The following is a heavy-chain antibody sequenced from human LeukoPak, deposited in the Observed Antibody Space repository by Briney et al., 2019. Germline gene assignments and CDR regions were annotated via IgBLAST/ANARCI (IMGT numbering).Heavy chain of an antibody. CDR3: TRGDWNDDN. J-gene: IGHJ4*02. Sequence: GGSLRLSCSASGFTFGDHAMTWVRQAPGKGLEWLGMIRTKAHGGTTEYAASVKGRFTFSRDDSKSIAYLQMNSLRTEDTAVYYCTRGDWNDDNWGQGTLVTVSS. CDR1: GFTFGDHA. CDR2: IRTKAHGGTT. V-gene: IGHV3-49*04. D-gene: IGHD1-1*01.